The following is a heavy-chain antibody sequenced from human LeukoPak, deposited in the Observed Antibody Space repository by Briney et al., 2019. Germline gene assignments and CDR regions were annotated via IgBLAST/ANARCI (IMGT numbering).Heavy chain of an antibody. V-gene: IGHV4-39*07. CDR3: AKGAGGFSYYNWFDP. Sequence: KPSETLSLTCTASGGSISSSPYYWGWIRQPPGKGLEWIGSIYYSGTTHYSPSLESRVTISVDTSKSQFSLKLASVTAPDTAIYYCAKGAGGFSYYNWFDPWGQGTLVTVSS. J-gene: IGHJ5*02. D-gene: IGHD5-18*01. CDR1: GGSISSSPYY. CDR2: IYYSGTT.